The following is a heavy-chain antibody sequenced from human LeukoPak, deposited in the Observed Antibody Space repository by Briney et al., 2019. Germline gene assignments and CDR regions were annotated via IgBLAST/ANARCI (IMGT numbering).Heavy chain of an antibody. CDR3: ARGSDDFWSGYSPSY. J-gene: IGHJ4*02. CDR2: INPNSGGT. CDR1: GYTFTGYY. D-gene: IGHD3-3*01. V-gene: IGHV1-2*02. Sequence: ASVRVSCKASGYTFTGYYMHWVRQAPGQGLEWMGWINPNSGGTNYAQKFQGRVTMTRDTSISTAYMELSRLRSDDTAVYYCARGSDDFWSGYSPSYWGQGTLVAVSS.